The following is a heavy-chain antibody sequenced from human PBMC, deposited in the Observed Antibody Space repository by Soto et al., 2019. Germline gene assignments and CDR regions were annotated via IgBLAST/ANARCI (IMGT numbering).Heavy chain of an antibody. CDR3: ATNGLGGQYSSSWYGTRGRRLF. D-gene: IGHD6-13*01. CDR1: GFTFSSYS. Sequence: PGGSLRLSCAASGFTFSSYSMNWVRQAPGKGLEWVSSISSSSSYIYYADSVKGRFTISRDNAKNSLYLQMNSLRAEDTAVYYCATNGLGGQYSSSWYGTRGRRLFWGQGTLVTVSS. V-gene: IGHV3-21*01. CDR2: ISSSSSYI. J-gene: IGHJ4*02.